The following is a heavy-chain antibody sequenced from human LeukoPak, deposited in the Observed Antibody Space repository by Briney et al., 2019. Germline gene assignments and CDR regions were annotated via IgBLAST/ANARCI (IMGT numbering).Heavy chain of an antibody. J-gene: IGHJ6*03. D-gene: IGHD4-17*01. V-gene: IGHV4-39*01. CDR1: SGSIRFSSYY. Sequence: PSETLSLTCTVSSGSIRFSSYYWSWIRQPPGKGLEWIGSIYYTGSTYYNPSLKSRVTISVDTSKNQFSLNLSSVTASDTAVYYCARRATVTTGDYYMDVWGKGTTVTISS. CDR3: ARRATVTTGDYYMDV. CDR2: IYYTGST.